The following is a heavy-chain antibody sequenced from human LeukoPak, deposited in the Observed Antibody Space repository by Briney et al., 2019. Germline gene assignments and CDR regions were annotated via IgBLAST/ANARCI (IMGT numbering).Heavy chain of an antibody. CDR2: VSYSGST. J-gene: IGHJ3*01. CDR1: GGSISSYY. Sequence: SETLSLTCTVSGGSISSYYWSWIRQPPGKGVEWLGYVSYSGSTNYDPSLKSRVTISIDTSKNHFSLKLSSVTAADTAVYFCARNYGGYAFHLWGQGTVVTASS. D-gene: IGHD4-23*01. V-gene: IGHV4-59*01. CDR3: ARNYGGYAFHL.